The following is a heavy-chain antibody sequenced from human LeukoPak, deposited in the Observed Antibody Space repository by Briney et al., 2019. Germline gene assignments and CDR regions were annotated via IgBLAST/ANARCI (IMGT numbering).Heavy chain of an antibody. CDR3: ARGGYSGYIPY. D-gene: IGHD5-12*01. J-gene: IGHJ4*02. Sequence: GGSLRLSCAASGFTFSDYYMSWIRQAPGKGLEWVSYITNSGSTIYYAASVEGRFTLSRDNAKNSLYLQMNSLRAEDTAVYYCARGGYSGYIPYWGQGTLVTVSS. CDR2: ITNSGSTI. CDR1: GFTFSDYY. V-gene: IGHV3-11*04.